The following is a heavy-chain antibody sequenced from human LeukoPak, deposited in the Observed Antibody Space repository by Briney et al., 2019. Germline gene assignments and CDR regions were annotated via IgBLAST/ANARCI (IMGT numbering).Heavy chain of an antibody. J-gene: IGHJ6*03. Sequence: SETLSLTCAVYGGSFSGYYWSWIRQPPGKGLEWIGYIYYSGSTNYNPSLKSRVTISVDTSKNQFSLKLSSVTAADTAVYYCARGGAPVTTLRSYYYYYYMDVWGKGTTVTISS. CDR2: IYYSGST. CDR3: ARGGAPVTTLRSYYYYYYMDV. CDR1: GGSFSGYY. V-gene: IGHV4-59*01. D-gene: IGHD4-17*01.